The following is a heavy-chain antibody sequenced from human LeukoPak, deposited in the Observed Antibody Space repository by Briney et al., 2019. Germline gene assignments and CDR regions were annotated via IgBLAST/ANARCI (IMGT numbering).Heavy chain of an antibody. CDR2: INPNSGGT. CDR1: GYTFTGYY. CDR3: ARDGDSSSSLFDY. V-gene: IGHV1-2*02. Sequence: ASVKVSCKASGYTFTGYYMHWVRQAPGQGLEWMGWINPNSGGTNYTQKFQGRVTMTRDTSISTAYMELSRLRSDDTAVYYCARDGDSSSSLFDYWGQGTLVTVSS. D-gene: IGHD6-6*01. J-gene: IGHJ4*02.